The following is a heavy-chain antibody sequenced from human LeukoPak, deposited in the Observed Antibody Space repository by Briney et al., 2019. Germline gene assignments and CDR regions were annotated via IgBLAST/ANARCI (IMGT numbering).Heavy chain of an antibody. Sequence: GGSLRLSCAASGFTFSSYWMSWVRQAPGKGLEWVANIKQDGSEKYYVDSVKGRFTISTDNAKNSLYLQMNSLRAEDTAVYYCARDPDSGWSTNWFDPWGQGTLVTVSS. J-gene: IGHJ5*02. D-gene: IGHD6-19*01. V-gene: IGHV3-7*01. CDR2: IKQDGSEK. CDR3: ARDPDSGWSTNWFDP. CDR1: GFTFSSYW.